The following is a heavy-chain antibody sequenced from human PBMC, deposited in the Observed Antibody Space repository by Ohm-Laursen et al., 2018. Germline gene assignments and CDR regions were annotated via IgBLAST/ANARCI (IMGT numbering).Heavy chain of an antibody. J-gene: IGHJ3*02. CDR2: ISGSGSTT. D-gene: IGHD2-21*02. CDR1: GFTFSNYA. Sequence: GSLRLSCAASGFTFSNYAMSWVRQAPGKGLEWVSTISGSGSTTASADSGSVKGRFTISRDNSKNTLYLQMNSLRAEDTAVYYCAKDIQMVTFDAFDIWGQGTMVTVSS. V-gene: IGHV3-23*01. CDR3: AKDIQMVTFDAFDI.